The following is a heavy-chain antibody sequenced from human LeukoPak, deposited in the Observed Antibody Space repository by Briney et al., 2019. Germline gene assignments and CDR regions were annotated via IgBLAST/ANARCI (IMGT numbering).Heavy chain of an antibody. J-gene: IGHJ3*02. V-gene: IGHV1-24*01. D-gene: IGHD3-9*01. CDR3: ATVVMRYFDWLDAFDI. CDR1: GYTLTELS. Sequence: GASGKVSCKVSGYTLTELSMHWVRQAPGKGLEWMGGFDPEDGETIYAQKFQGRVTMTEDTSTDTAYMELSSLRSEDTAVYYCATVVMRYFDWLDAFDIWGQGTMVTVSS. CDR2: FDPEDGET.